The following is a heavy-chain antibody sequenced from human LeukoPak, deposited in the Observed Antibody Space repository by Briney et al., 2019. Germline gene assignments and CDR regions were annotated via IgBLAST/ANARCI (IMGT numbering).Heavy chain of an antibody. D-gene: IGHD5-12*01. V-gene: IGHV3-48*04. J-gene: IGHJ4*02. CDR1: GFTFSDYS. Sequence: GGSLRLSCAASGFTFSDYSMNWVRQAPGKGLEWISYVGISSGNTKYADSVKGRFTISGDSAKNSVFLLMDNLRVDDTAVYYCARDHRYAFDNWGQGTLVTVSS. CDR2: VGISSGNT. CDR3: ARDHRYAFDN.